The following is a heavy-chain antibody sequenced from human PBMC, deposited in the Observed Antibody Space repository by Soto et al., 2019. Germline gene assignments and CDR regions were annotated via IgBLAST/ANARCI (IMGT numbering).Heavy chain of an antibody. D-gene: IGHD3-9*01. CDR2: ISWDGGST. Sequence: EVQLVESGGVVVQPGGSLRLSCAASGFTFDDYTMHWVRQAPGKGLEWVSLISWDGGSTYYADSVKGRFTISRDNSKNFLYLQMNSLRTEDTALYYCLASYMIRWDYDILTGPFDSWGQGTLVTVSS. V-gene: IGHV3-43*01. J-gene: IGHJ4*02. CDR3: LASYMIRWDYDILTGPFDS. CDR1: GFTFDDYT.